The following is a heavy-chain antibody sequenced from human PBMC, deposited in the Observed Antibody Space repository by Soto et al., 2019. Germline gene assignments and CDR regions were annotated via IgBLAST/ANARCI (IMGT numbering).Heavy chain of an antibody. J-gene: IGHJ4*02. CDR1: GFTFSSYA. CDR3: ARASKRWLQLYYFDY. V-gene: IGHV3-30-3*01. D-gene: IGHD5-12*01. CDR2: ISYDGSNK. Sequence: PGGSLRLSCSASGFTFSSYAMHWVRQAPGKGLEWVAVISYDGSNKYYADSVKGRFTISRDNSKNTLYLQMNSLRAEDTAVYYSARASKRWLQLYYFDYWGQGTLVTVSS.